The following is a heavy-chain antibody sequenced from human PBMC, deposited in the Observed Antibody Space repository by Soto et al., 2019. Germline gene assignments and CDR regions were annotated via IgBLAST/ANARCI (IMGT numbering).Heavy chain of an antibody. Sequence: GGSLRLSCAASGFTFSSYSMNWVRQAPGKGLEWLSYISSSSSTIYYADSVRGRFTISRDNAKNSLYLQMNSLRAEDTAVYYCARLSSGYSPLDSWGQGTLVTVS. CDR1: GFTFSSYS. D-gene: IGHD3-3*01. CDR2: ISSSSSTI. CDR3: ARLSSGYSPLDS. V-gene: IGHV3-48*01. J-gene: IGHJ4*02.